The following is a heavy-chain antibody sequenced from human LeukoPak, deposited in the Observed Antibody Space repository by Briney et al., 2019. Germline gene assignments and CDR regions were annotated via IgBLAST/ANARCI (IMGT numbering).Heavy chain of an antibody. V-gene: IGHV4-59*08. CDR3: ARHEWFGEFFDAFDI. J-gene: IGHJ3*02. CDR2: IYYSGST. D-gene: IGHD3-10*01. CDR1: GDSISNYY. Sequence: PSETLSLTCTVSGDSISNYYWSWIRQPPGKGLEWIGYIYYSGSTNYNPSLKSRVTISVDTSKNQFSLKLSSVTAADTAVYYCARHEWFGEFFDAFDIWGQGTMVTVSS.